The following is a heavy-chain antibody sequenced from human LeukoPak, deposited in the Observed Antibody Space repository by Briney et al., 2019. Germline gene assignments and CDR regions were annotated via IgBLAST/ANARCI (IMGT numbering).Heavy chain of an antibody. Sequence: PSETLSLTCTVSGGSISSYYWSWIRQPPGKGLEWIGYIYYSGSGSTNYNPSLKSRVSISVDTSKNHFSLKLSSVTAADTAVYYCARDGLISPTFDHWGQGTLVTVSS. CDR2: IYYSGSGST. CDR3: ARDGLISPTFDH. J-gene: IGHJ4*02. V-gene: IGHV4-59*12. CDR1: GGSISSYY.